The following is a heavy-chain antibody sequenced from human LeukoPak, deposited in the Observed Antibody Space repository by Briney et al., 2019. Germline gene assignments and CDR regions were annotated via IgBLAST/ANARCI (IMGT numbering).Heavy chain of an antibody. J-gene: IGHJ5*02. V-gene: IGHV3-21*01. D-gene: IGHD3-22*01. CDR1: GFTFSSYR. CDR2: ISSSSSYI. CDR3: ATSTYYYDSSGPPRWFDP. Sequence: GGSLRLSCAASGFTFSSYRMTWVRQAPGKGLEWVSSISSSSSYIYYADSVKGRFTISRDNAKNSLYLQMNSLRAEDTAVYYCATSTYYYDSSGPPRWFDPWGQGTLVTVSS.